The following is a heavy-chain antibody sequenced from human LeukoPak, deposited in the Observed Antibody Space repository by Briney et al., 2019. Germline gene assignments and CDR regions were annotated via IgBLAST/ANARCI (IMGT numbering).Heavy chain of an antibody. V-gene: IGHV4-59*01. CDR3: ARAGYGDSDFDY. D-gene: IGHD4-17*01. Sequence: SETLSLTCTVSGGSISSYYWSWIRQPPGKGLEWIGYIHYSGSTSYNPSLKSRVTISIDTSKNQFSLKMSSVTAADTAVYYCARAGYGDSDFDYWGQGTLVTVSS. CDR1: GGSISSYY. J-gene: IGHJ4*02. CDR2: IHYSGST.